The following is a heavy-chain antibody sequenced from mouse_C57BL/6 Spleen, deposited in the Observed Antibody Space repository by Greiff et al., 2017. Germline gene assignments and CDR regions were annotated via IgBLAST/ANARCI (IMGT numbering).Heavy chain of an antibody. D-gene: IGHD2-5*01. CDR3: ARSYSNLWYFDV. J-gene: IGHJ1*03. CDR2: IDPSDSYT. Sequence: QVQLKQPGAELVMPGASVKLSCKASGYTFTSYWMHWVKQRPGQGLEWIGEIDPSDSYTNYNQKFKGKSTLTVDKSSSTAYMQLSSLTSEDSAVYYCARSYSNLWYFDVWGTGTTVTVSS. V-gene: IGHV1-69*01. CDR1: GYTFTSYW.